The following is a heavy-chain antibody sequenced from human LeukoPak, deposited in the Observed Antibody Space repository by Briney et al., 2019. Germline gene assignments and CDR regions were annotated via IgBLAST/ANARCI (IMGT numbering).Heavy chain of an antibody. Sequence: SETLSLTCTVSGGSISTRSYYWGWIRQPPGKWLEWIGNINDSGDTYYNPSLKSRITISVDTSKNQFSLKMSSVTAADAAMYYCAVGYYYGYSYWGQGTLVTVSS. CDR2: INDSGDT. D-gene: IGHD3-10*01. CDR3: AVGYYYGYSY. CDR1: GGSISTRSYY. V-gene: IGHV4-39*01. J-gene: IGHJ4*02.